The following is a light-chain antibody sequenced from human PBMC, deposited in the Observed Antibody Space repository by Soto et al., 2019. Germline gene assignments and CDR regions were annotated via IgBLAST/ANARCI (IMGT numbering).Light chain of an antibody. CDR3: CSYAXXXXXVV. J-gene: IGLJ2*01. Sequence: QSVLTQPRSVSGSPGQSVTISCTGTSSDVGGYNYVSWYQQHPGKAPKLMIYDVSKRPSGVPDRFSGSKSGNTASLTISGLQAEDEADYYCCSYAXXXXXVVFGXGT. CDR1: SSDVGGYNY. CDR2: DVS. V-gene: IGLV2-11*01.